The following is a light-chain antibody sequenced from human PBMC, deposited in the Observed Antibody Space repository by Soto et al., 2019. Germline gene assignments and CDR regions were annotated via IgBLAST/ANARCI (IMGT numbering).Light chain of an antibody. V-gene: IGKV1-5*03. CDR1: QTISSW. Sequence: DIQMTQSPSTLSGSVGDRVTITCRASQTISSWLAWYQQKPGKAPKLLIYKASSLESGVPSRFSGSGSGTDFTLTISRLEPEDFAVYYCPQYGSSPWTFGQRTRLEIK. CDR2: KAS. CDR3: PQYGSSPWT. J-gene: IGKJ5*01.